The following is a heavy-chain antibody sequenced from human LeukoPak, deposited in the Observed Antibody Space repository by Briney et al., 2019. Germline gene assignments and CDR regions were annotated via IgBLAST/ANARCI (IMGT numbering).Heavy chain of an antibody. Sequence: PGGSLRLSCAASGFTFSLSWMHWVRQAPGKGLEWVSRINNDGSYINYADSVKGRFTISKDNAKNSLYLQMNSLRDKDTAVYYCARDLRWFDPWGQGTLVTVSS. V-gene: IGHV3-74*01. CDR2: INNDGSYI. J-gene: IGHJ5*02. CDR3: ARDLRWFDP. CDR1: GFTFSLSW.